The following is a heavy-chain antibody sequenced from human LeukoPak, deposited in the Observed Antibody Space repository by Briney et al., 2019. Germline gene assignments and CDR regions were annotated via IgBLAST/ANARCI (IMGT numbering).Heavy chain of an antibody. CDR2: IIPIFGTA. D-gene: IGHD6-13*01. J-gene: IGHJ4*02. V-gene: IGHV1-69*05. CDR1: GGTFSSYA. Sequence: GASVKVSCKASGGTFSSYAISWVRQAPGQGREWMGGIIPIFGTANYAQKFQVRVTITTDESTSTAYMELSSLRSEDTAVYYCARDRVQQQLVFTYWGQGTLVTVSS. CDR3: ARDRVQQQLVFTY.